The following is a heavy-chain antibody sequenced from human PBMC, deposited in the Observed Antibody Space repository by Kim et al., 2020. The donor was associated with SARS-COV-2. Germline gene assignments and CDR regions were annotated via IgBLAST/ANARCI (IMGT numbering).Heavy chain of an antibody. CDR1: GFTFSSYE. J-gene: IGHJ4*01. D-gene: IGHD5-18*01. Sequence: GGSLRLSCAASGFTFSSYEMNWVRQAPGKGLEWVSYISSSGSTIFYADSVKGRSTISRDNAENSLYLQMNSLRAEDTAVYYCARDPLGLNNYGEGAFDY. CDR2: ISSSGSTI. CDR3: ARDPLGLNNYGEGAFDY. V-gene: IGHV3-48*03.